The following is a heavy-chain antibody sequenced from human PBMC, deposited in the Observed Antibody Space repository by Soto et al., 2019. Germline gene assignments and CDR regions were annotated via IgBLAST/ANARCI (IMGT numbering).Heavy chain of an antibody. CDR1: GFTFSSYA. J-gene: IGHJ6*02. Sequence: EVQLLESGGGLVQPGGSLRLSCAASGFTFSSYAIRWVRQAPGKGLEWVSTFSGGVGSTYYADSVKGRFTISRDNSKNTLYLQMSSLRVEDTAVYYCAKARYNHYGGLDVWGQGTTVTVSS. V-gene: IGHV3-23*01. D-gene: IGHD1-1*01. CDR2: FSGGVGST. CDR3: AKARYNHYGGLDV.